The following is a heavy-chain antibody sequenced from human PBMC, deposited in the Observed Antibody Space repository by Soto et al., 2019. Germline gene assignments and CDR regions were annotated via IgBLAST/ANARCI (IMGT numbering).Heavy chain of an antibody. CDR2: IYPGDSDT. J-gene: IGHJ4*02. D-gene: IGHD2-2*01. CDR1: GYSFTSYW. Sequence: GESLKISCKVSGYSFTSYWIGWVRQMPGKGLEWMGIIYPGDSDTRYSPSFQGQVTISADKSISTAYLQWSSLKASDTAMYYCARGGRCSSTSCFTGYFDYWGQGTLVTVSS. CDR3: ARGGRCSSTSCFTGYFDY. V-gene: IGHV5-51*01.